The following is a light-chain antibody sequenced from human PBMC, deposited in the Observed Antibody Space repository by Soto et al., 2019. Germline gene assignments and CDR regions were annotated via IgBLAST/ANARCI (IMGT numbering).Light chain of an antibody. CDR1: SSDVGSYNR. CDR2: EVS. J-gene: IGLJ2*01. V-gene: IGLV2-18*02. CDR3: SSYTTSSTLI. Sequence: QSALTQPPYVSRSPGQSVTISCTGTSSDVGSYNRVSWYQQPPGTAPKLMIYEVSNRPSGVPDRFSGSKSGNTASLSISGLQAEDESNYYCSSYTTSSTLIFGGGTKLTVL.